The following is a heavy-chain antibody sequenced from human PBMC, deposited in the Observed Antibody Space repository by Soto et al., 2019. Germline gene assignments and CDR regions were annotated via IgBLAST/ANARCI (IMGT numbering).Heavy chain of an antibody. CDR1: GYTFTTYG. Sequence: ASVKVCCKASGYTFTTYGISWVRQAPGQGLEWMGWISAYNGDANYAPKLQGRVSMTTDTPTSTAYMELRSLTSDDTAVYYCARDGVDYFERPGYYWYKIFDYWGQGTLVTVSS. CDR3: ARDGVDYFERPGYYWYKIFDY. V-gene: IGHV1-18*01. CDR2: ISAYNGDA. J-gene: IGHJ4*02. D-gene: IGHD3-22*01.